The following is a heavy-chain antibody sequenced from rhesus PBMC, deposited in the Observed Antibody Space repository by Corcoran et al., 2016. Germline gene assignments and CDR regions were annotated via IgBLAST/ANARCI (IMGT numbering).Heavy chain of an antibody. D-gene: IGHD4-35*01. Sequence: QLQLQESGPGLVKPSETLSVTGAVSGGSIRSSYWSWIRQAPGKGLEWIGHIYGSGSSTNYNPSLKSRVTLSIDTSKNQFSLKLSSVTAADTAVYYCVRDRDYGNSLDYWGQGVLVTVSS. CDR3: VRDRDYGNSLDY. CDR1: GGSIRSSY. CDR2: IYGSGSST. V-gene: IGHV4-169*02. J-gene: IGHJ4*01.